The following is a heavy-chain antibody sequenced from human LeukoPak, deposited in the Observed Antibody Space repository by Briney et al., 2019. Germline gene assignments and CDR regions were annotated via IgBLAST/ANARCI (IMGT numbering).Heavy chain of an antibody. J-gene: IGHJ6*03. CDR2: IFYSGST. V-gene: IGHV4-59*12. Sequence: SETLSLTCTVSGGSISHYYWSWIRQPPGKGLQWIGYIFYSGSTNYNPSLKSRVTMSVDTSKNQFSLKLSSVTAADTAVYYCARDFRGADDPLGYYYYYMDVWGKGTTVTVSS. D-gene: IGHD1-1*01. CDR1: GGSISHYY. CDR3: ARDFRGADDPLGYYYYYMDV.